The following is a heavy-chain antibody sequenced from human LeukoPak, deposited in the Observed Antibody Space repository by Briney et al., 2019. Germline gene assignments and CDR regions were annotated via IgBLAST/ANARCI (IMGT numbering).Heavy chain of an antibody. D-gene: IGHD1-1*01. CDR2: IYHSGST. V-gene: IGHV4-38-2*01. Sequence: SETLSLTCALSGYSISSGYYWGWIRQPPGKGLGWIGSIYHSGSTYYNPSLKSRVTISVDTSKNHFSLNLSSVTAADTAVYYCARMYGTWAFDIWGQGTMVTVSS. J-gene: IGHJ3*02. CDR1: GYSISSGYY. CDR3: ARMYGTWAFDI.